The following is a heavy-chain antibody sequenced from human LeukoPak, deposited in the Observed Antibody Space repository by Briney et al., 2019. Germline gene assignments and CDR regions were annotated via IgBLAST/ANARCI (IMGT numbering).Heavy chain of an antibody. D-gene: IGHD5-18*01. CDR1: GFTFSSYA. Sequence: GGSLRLSCAASGFTFSSYAMHWVRQAPGRGLEWVSIISYDGSNTYYAESVKGRFTISRDNSKNTLYLQINSLRREDTAVYYCARDPTWIPESNTPEYWGQGTLVAVSS. J-gene: IGHJ4*02. CDR3: ARDPTWIPESNTPEY. V-gene: IGHV3-30*04. CDR2: ISYDGSNT.